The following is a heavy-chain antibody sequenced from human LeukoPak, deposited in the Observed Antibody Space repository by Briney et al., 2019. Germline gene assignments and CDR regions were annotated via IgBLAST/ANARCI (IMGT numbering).Heavy chain of an antibody. Sequence: GGSLRLSCAASGFTFSSYSMNWVRQAPGKGLEWVSSISSSSSYIYYADSVKGRFTISRDNAKNSLYLQMNSLRAEDTAVYYCARDFSSGYPPFDYWGQETLVTVSS. CDR2: ISSSSSYI. CDR1: GFTFSSYS. CDR3: ARDFSSGYPPFDY. V-gene: IGHV3-21*01. D-gene: IGHD3-22*01. J-gene: IGHJ4*02.